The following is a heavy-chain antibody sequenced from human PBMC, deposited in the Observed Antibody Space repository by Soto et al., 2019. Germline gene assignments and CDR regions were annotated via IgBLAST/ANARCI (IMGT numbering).Heavy chain of an antibody. CDR3: ARGRIVASIHDAFEI. CDR1: GYPFTSYG. V-gene: IGHV1-18*01. D-gene: IGHD5-12*01. Sequence: QGQLLQSGDEVKTPGASVRVSCRAPGYPFTSYGISWVIQAPGQGLEWVAWISAYNGKRDTAQKFQDRVTMTLDTSTDTAHMDLGDLTSADTAVYYCARGRIVASIHDAFEIWGQGTKVTVSS. CDR2: ISAYNGKR. J-gene: IGHJ3*02.